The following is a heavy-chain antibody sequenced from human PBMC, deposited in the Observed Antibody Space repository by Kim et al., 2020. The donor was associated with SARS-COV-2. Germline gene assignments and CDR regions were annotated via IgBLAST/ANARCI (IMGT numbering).Heavy chain of an antibody. CDR1: GFTFSSYA. Sequence: GGSLRLSCAASGFTFSSYAMSWVRQAPGKGLEWVSVIYSGGSSTYYADSVKGRFTISRDNSKNTLYLQMNSLRAEDTAVYYCAKDLTLDYYDSSGYFDAFDIWGRGTMVTVSS. CDR2: IYSGGSST. J-gene: IGHJ3*02. D-gene: IGHD3-22*01. CDR3: AKDLTLDYYDSSGYFDAFDI. V-gene: IGHV3-23*03.